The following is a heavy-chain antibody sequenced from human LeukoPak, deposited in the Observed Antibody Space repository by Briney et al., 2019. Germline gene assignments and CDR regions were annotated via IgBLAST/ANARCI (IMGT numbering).Heavy chain of an antibody. CDR2: INPNSGGT. J-gene: IGHJ4*02. D-gene: IGHD3-3*02. CDR1: GYTFTGYY. CDR3: ARPSFLEWLLSFDY. V-gene: IGHV1-2*06. Sequence: ASVKVSCKASGYTFTGYYMHWVRQAPGQGLEWMGRINPNSGGTNYARKFQGRVTMTRDTSISTAYMELSRLRSDDTAVYYCARPSFLEWLLSFDYWGQGTLVTVSS.